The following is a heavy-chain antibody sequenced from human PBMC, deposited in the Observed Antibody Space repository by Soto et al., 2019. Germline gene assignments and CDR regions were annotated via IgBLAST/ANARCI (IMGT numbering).Heavy chain of an antibody. CDR3: ANSEYSRYKNIDV. V-gene: IGHV3-23*01. CDR2: ISGTGDSS. J-gene: IGHJ6*02. Sequence: EVQLLESGGGLVQPGGSLRLSCAASGFTFGSYAMSWVRQAPGKGLEWVSLISGTGDSSEYANSVKGRFTISRDYSKTTVFLQMNSLRAEDTAVYFCANSEYSRYKNIDVWGQGTTVTVSS. D-gene: IGHD5-18*01. CDR1: GFTFGSYA.